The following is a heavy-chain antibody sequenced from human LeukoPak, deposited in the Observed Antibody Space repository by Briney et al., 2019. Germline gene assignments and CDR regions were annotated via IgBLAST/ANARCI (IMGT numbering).Heavy chain of an antibody. CDR1: GYTFTSYY. CDR3: ARSSTAIPYGI. Sequence: GASVKVSCKASGYTFTSYYMHWVRQAPGQGLEWMGIINPSGGSTSHAQKFQGRVTMTRDTSTSTVYMELSSLRSEDTAVYYCARSSTAIPYGIWGQGTTVTVSS. J-gene: IGHJ6*02. D-gene: IGHD5-18*01. CDR2: INPSGGST. V-gene: IGHV1-46*01.